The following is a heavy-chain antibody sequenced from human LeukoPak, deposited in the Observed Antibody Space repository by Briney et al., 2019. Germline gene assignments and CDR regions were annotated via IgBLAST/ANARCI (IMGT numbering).Heavy chain of an antibody. CDR3: AKAPDDIVVVPARKYYYYYYMDV. D-gene: IGHD2-2*01. Sequence: GGSLRLSCAASGFTFSSYAMSWVRQAPGKGLEWVSAISGSGGSTYYADSVKGRFTISRDNSKNTLYLQMNSLRAEDTAVYYCAKAPDDIVVVPARKYYYYYYMDVWGKGTTVTVSS. J-gene: IGHJ6*03. CDR1: GFTFSSYA. CDR2: ISGSGGST. V-gene: IGHV3-23*01.